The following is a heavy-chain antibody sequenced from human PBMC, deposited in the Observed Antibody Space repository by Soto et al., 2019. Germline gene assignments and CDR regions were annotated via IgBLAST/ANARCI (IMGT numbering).Heavy chain of an antibody. CDR2: INSDGSST. D-gene: IGHD6-19*01. Sequence: PGWSLRLSCASSVFTFSSYWMRWVRQAPGKGLVWVSRINSDGSSTSYADSVKGRFTISRDNAKNTLYLQMNSLRAEDTAVYYCARHQWLGRGMDVWGQGTTVTVSS. CDR3: ARHQWLGRGMDV. J-gene: IGHJ6*02. V-gene: IGHV3-74*01. CDR1: VFTFSSYW.